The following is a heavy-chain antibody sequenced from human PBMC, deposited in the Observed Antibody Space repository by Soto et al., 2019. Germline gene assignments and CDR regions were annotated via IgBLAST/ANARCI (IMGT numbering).Heavy chain of an antibody. D-gene: IGHD1-1*01. J-gene: IGHJ5*02. Sequence: SETLSLTCTVSGGSISSGGYYWSWIRQHPGKGLEWIGYIYYSGSTYYNPSLKSRVTISVDTSKNQFSLKLSSVTAADTAVYYCAREPVVDWNDRRPGNWCDPWGQGTLVTGSS. CDR3: AREPVVDWNDRRPGNWCDP. CDR2: IYYSGST. V-gene: IGHV4-31*03. CDR1: GGSISSGGYY.